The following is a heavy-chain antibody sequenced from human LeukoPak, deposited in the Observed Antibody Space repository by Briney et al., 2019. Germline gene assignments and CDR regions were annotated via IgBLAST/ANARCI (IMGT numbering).Heavy chain of an antibody. CDR1: GFTFDDYG. J-gene: IGHJ4*02. CDR2: INWNGGST. V-gene: IGHV3-20*04. CDR3: AKDRGYGLTGGFDY. D-gene: IGHD7-27*01. Sequence: GGSLRLSCAASGFTFDDYGMSWVRQAPGKGLEWVSGINWNGGSTGYADSVKGRFTISRDNAKNSLYLQMNSLRAEDMALYYCAKDRGYGLTGGFDYWGQGTLVTVSS.